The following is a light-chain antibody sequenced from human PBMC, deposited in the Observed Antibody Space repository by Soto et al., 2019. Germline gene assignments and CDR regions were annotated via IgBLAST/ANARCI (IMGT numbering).Light chain of an antibody. CDR1: SSDVGGYNY. J-gene: IGLJ1*01. Sequence: QSVLTQPRSVSGSPGQSVTIPCTGTSSDVGGYNYVSWYQQHPGKAPKLMIYDVRKWPSGVPDRFSGSKSGNTASLTISGLQAEDEADYYCCSYAGSYTYVFGTGTKLTVL. CDR2: DVR. V-gene: IGLV2-11*01. CDR3: CSYAGSYTYV.